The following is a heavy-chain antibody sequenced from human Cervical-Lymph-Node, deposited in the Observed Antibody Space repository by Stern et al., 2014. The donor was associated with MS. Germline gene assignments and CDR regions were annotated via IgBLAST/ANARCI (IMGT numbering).Heavy chain of an antibody. CDR3: ARALDTAMLHLHY. CDR2: IIPLFGTA. J-gene: IGHJ4*02. CDR1: GGTFSSYA. V-gene: IGHV1-69*01. D-gene: IGHD5-18*01. Sequence: QVQLVQSGAEVKKPGSSVKVSCKDSGGTFSSYAINWVRQAPGQGLEWMGRIIPLFGTANYAQKFQGRISITADESTRTTYMELSSLRSGDTAVYYCARALDTAMLHLHYWGQGTLVTVSS.